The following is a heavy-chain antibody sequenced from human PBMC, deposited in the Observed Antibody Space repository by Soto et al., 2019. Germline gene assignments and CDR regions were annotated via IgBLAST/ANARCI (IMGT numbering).Heavy chain of an antibody. V-gene: IGHV1-69*13. D-gene: IGHD3-22*01. Sequence: GASVKVSCKASGGTFSSYAISWVRQAPGQGLEWMGGIIPIFGTANYAQKFQGRVTITADESTSTAYMELRSLRSDDTAVYYCARENYDSSGYLSNWFDPWGQGTLVTVSS. CDR1: GGTFSSYA. J-gene: IGHJ5*02. CDR2: IIPIFGTA. CDR3: ARENYDSSGYLSNWFDP.